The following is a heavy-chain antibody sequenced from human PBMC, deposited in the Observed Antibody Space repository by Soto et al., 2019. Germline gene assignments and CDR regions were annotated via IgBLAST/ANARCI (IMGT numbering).Heavy chain of an antibody. V-gene: IGHV1-69*06. CDR1: GGSFSTYA. CDR2: IIPIFGTP. J-gene: IGHJ6*02. D-gene: IGHD1-1*01. Sequence: SVKVSCKASGGSFSTYAISWVRQAPGQGLEWMGGIIPIFGTPNYAQKFQGRVTITADRSTSTAYLELNSLRSEDTAVYYCAAPRTDGHKVPDPSTYYYYGLDVWGQGTTVTVSS. CDR3: AAPRTDGHKVPDPSTYYYYGLDV.